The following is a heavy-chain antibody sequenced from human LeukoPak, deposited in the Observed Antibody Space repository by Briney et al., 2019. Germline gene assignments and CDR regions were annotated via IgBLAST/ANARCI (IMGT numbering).Heavy chain of an antibody. V-gene: IGHV3-33*01. D-gene: IGHD2-21*01. J-gene: IGHJ4*02. CDR3: ARVGDGGPYCGGDCYDY. CDR1: GFTFSSYG. Sequence: HPGGSLRLSCAASGFTFSSYGMHWVRQAPGKGLEWVAVIWYDGSNKYYADSVKGRFTISRDNSKNTLYLQMNSLRAEDTAVYYCARVGDGGPYCGGDCYDYWGQGTLVTVSS. CDR2: IWYDGSNK.